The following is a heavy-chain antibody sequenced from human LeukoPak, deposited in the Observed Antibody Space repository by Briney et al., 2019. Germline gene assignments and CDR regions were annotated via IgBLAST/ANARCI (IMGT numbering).Heavy chain of an antibody. CDR1: GGSISTYY. V-gene: IGHV4-59*01. CDR2: IYYSGST. CDR3: ARDGSARYYFDY. J-gene: IGHJ4*02. Sequence: FETLSLTCTVSGGSISTYYWNWIRQPPGKGLEWIGYIYYSGSTNYNPSLKSRVTISVDTSKNQFSLKLSSVTAADTAMYYCARDGSARYYFDYWGQGTLVTVSS.